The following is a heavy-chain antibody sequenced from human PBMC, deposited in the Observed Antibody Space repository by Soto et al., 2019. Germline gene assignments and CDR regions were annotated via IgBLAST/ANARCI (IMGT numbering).Heavy chain of an antibody. CDR2: ISGSGGST. Sequence: EVQLVENGGGLMQPGGSLRLSCAASGFTFSFYHMSWVRQAPGKGLEWVSAISGSGGSTYYADSVKGRFTISRDNSKNTLYLQMNSLRAEDTAVYYCAGVEMATGAFDIWGQGTMVTVSS. V-gene: IGHV3-23*04. CDR1: GFTFSFYH. J-gene: IGHJ3*02. D-gene: IGHD5-12*01. CDR3: AGVEMATGAFDI.